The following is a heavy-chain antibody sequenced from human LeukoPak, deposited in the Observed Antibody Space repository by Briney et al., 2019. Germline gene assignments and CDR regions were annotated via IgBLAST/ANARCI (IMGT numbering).Heavy chain of an antibody. CDR1: GGSISGSSYY. J-gene: IGHJ4*02. CDR2: IYYSGST. Sequence: PSETLSLTCTVSGGSISGSSYYWGWIRQPPGKGLEWIGSIYYSGSTYYNPSLKSRVTISVDTSKNQFSLKLSSVTAADTAVYYCARHIHEVGATTYGLKDYWGQGTLVTGSS. D-gene: IGHD1-26*01. CDR3: ARHIHEVGATTYGLKDY. V-gene: IGHV4-39*01.